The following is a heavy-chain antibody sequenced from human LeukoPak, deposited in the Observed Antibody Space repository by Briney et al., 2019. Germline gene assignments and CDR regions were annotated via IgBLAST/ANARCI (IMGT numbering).Heavy chain of an antibody. CDR2: IYYSGST. CDR1: GGSISSGGYY. D-gene: IGHD3-10*01. Sequence: SQTLSLTCTVSGGSISSGGYYWSWIRQHPGKGLEWIGYIYYSGSTYYNPSLKSRVTISVDTSKNQFSLKLSSVTAADTAVYYCARVQYGGFGELPFDYWGQGTLVTVSS. V-gene: IGHV4-31*03. CDR3: ARVQYGGFGELPFDY. J-gene: IGHJ4*02.